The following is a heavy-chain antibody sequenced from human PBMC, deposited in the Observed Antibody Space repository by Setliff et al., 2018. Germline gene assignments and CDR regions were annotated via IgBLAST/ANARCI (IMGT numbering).Heavy chain of an antibody. J-gene: IGHJ3*02. D-gene: IGHD3-3*01. Sequence: SETLSLTCTVSGVSISSGSYDWSWIRHPAGKGLEWVGRVYTNGGSDYNPCLKSRVSISLNTSKNQFSLKLISVTAADTSVYYCASPRRDDLDAPLDPFDIWGHGTRVT. CDR2: VYTNGGS. CDR1: GVSISSGSYD. CDR3: ASPRRDDLDAPLDPFDI. V-gene: IGHV4-61*02.